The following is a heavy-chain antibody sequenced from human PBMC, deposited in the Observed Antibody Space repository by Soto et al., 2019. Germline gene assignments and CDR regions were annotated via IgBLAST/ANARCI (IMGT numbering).Heavy chain of an antibody. J-gene: IGHJ6*02. V-gene: IGHV3-21*01. Sequence: EVQLVESGGGLVKPGGSLRLSCAASGFTFSSYSMNWVRQAPGKGLEWVSSISSSSSYIYYADSVKGRFTISRDNAKNSLYLQMKSLRAEDNAVYYCARDLGGYLNYYGMAVWGQGPTVTVSS. D-gene: IGHD3-10*01. CDR3: ARDLGGYLNYYGMAV. CDR2: ISSSSSYI. CDR1: GFTFSSYS.